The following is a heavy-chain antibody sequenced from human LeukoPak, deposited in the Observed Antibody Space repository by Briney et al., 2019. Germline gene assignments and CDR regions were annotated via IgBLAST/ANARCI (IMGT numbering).Heavy chain of an antibody. CDR3: ARAAYIVVVPAAIRDNWFDP. Sequence: ASVKVSCKASGYTFTSYYMHWVRQAPGQGLEWMGIINPSGGSTSYAQKFQGRVTMTRDTSISTAYMELSRLRSDDTAVYYCARAAYIVVVPAAIRDNWFDPWGQGTLVTVSS. CDR1: GYTFTSYY. CDR2: INPSGGST. D-gene: IGHD2-2*01. V-gene: IGHV1-46*01. J-gene: IGHJ5*02.